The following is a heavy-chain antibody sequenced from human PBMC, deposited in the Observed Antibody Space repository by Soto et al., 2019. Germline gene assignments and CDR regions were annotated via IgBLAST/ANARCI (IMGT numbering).Heavy chain of an antibody. V-gene: IGHV4-61*01. Sequence: SETLSLTCTVSGGSVSSDTHYWSWIRQPPGKRLEWIGLIYSSGSTNYNPSLKSRVTMSVDTSKNQFSLKPRSVIVADTAVYHCARFVRSCSGTTCYTRADVWGQGTTVTVSS. CDR2: IYSSGST. CDR3: ARFVRSCSGTTCYTRADV. D-gene: IGHD2-2*02. J-gene: IGHJ6*02. CDR1: GGSVSSDTHY.